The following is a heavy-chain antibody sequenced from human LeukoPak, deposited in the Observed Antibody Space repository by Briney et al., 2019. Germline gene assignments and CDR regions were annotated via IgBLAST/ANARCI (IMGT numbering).Heavy chain of an antibody. V-gene: IGHV1-24*01. CDR3: AGFWSGYYFN. Sequence: HWASVKVSCKVSGYTLTESSMHWVRQAPGKGLEWMGGFDPEDGETIYAQKFQGRVTMTEDTSTDTAYMELSSLRSEDTAVYYCAGFWSGYYFNWGQGTLVTVSS. J-gene: IGHJ4*02. D-gene: IGHD3-3*01. CDR1: GYTLTESS. CDR2: FDPEDGET.